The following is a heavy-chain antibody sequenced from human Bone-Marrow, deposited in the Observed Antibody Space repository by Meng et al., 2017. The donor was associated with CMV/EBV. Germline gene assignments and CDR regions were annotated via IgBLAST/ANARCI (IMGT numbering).Heavy chain of an antibody. J-gene: IGHJ6*02. CDR3: ARDYYDSSGYHYYYYGMDV. Sequence: ASVKVSRKGSGFTYISYGINWVRQARGQGLEWLGWISAYNGKTSYAQKLQGRVTMTTDTSTSTAYMEVRSLRSADTAVYYCARDYYDSSGYHYYYYGMDVWGQGTTVTVSS. D-gene: IGHD3-22*01. CDR2: ISAYNGKT. CDR1: GFTYISYG. V-gene: IGHV1-18*01.